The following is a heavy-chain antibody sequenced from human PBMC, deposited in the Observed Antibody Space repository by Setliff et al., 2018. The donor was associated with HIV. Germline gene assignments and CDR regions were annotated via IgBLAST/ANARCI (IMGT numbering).Heavy chain of an antibody. CDR3: ARTSGDAYNYEGAFDV. Sequence: SVKVSCKASGGTFSSYAISWVRQAPGQGLEWMGGINPSGGSTRYAQKFQGRVTITTDESTSTAYMDLSSLKSEDTAIYYCARTSGDAYNYEGAFDVWGQGTLVTVSS. J-gene: IGHJ3*01. CDR1: GGTFSSYA. D-gene: IGHD5-12*01. V-gene: IGHV1-69*05. CDR2: INPSGGST.